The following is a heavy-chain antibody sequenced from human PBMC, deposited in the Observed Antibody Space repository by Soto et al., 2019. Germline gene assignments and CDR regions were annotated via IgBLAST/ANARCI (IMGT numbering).Heavy chain of an antibody. Sequence: EVKLLETGGGSVQPGGSLRLSCAVSGFNLTNYEMNWVRQVPGKGLEWISKIRGSSNNIYYADSVKGRFTISRDNANNLLFLPMNSLRAEDTAVYYCAAEALCCADCYFFESWGQGTLVTVSS. CDR3: AAEALCCADCYFFES. D-gene: IGHD2-21*02. V-gene: IGHV3-48*03. CDR1: GFNLTNYE. CDR2: IRGSSNNI. J-gene: IGHJ4*02.